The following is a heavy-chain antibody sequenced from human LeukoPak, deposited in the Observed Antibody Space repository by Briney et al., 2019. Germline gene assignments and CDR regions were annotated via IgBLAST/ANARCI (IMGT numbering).Heavy chain of an antibody. Sequence: SVKVSCKASGGTFSSYAISWVRQAPGQGLEWMGRIIPIFGTANYAQKFQGRVTITTDESTSTAYMELSSLRSEDKAVYYCASEVHRYCSGGSCYFNDWGQGTLVTVSS. V-gene: IGHV1-69*05. CDR3: ASEVHRYCSGGSCYFND. J-gene: IGHJ4*02. CDR1: GGTFSSYA. D-gene: IGHD2-15*01. CDR2: IIPIFGTA.